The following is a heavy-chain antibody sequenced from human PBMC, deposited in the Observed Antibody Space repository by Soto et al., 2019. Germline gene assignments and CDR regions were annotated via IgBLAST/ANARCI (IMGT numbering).Heavy chain of an antibody. Sequence: EVQLVESGGGSIQPGGSLRLSCAASGFTVSSDYMSWVRQAPGKGLEWVSVIYTGGSTYYADSVKGRFTFSRDNSKNTLYLQMSSLRAEDTAVYYCARAYGGNPALFDPWGQGTLVTFSS. CDR2: IYTGGST. D-gene: IGHD4-17*01. CDR1: GFTVSSDY. V-gene: IGHV3-53*01. J-gene: IGHJ5*02. CDR3: ARAYGGNPALFDP.